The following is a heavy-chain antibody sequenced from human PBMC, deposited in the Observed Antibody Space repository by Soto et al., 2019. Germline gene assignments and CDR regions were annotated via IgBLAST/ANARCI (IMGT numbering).Heavy chain of an antibody. CDR1: GFTCSTYA. CDR2: ISGSGDST. V-gene: IGHV3-23*01. Sequence: EVQLLESGGGLVQPGGSLRLSCAASGFTCSTYAMNWVRQAPGKGLEWVSGISGSGDSTYYADSVKGRFTVSRDNSKNTLYLQMNSLRAEDTAVFYCAKERSRGWSFDYWGQGTLVTGSS. D-gene: IGHD6-19*01. CDR3: AKERSRGWSFDY. J-gene: IGHJ4*02.